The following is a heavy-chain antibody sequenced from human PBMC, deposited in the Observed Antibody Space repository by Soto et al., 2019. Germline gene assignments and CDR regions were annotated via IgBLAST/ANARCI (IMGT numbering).Heavy chain of an antibody. J-gene: IGHJ4*02. CDR2: IYSGGST. CDR1: ELTVSSNY. CDR3: ARDFYYYGSGTMGGYFDY. D-gene: IGHD3-10*01. Sequence: EVQLVESGGGLVQPGGSLRLSCAASELTVSSNYMSWVRQAPGKGLEWVSLIYSGGSTYYADSVRGRFTISRDNSKNTLYLQMNSLRAEDTAVYYCARDFYYYGSGTMGGYFDYWGQGTLVTVSS. V-gene: IGHV3-66*01.